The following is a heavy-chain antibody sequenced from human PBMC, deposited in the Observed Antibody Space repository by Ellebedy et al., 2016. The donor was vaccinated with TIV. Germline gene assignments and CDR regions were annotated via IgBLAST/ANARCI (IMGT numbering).Heavy chain of an antibody. V-gene: IGHV4-39*07. CDR1: GGSISSSSYY. CDR2: IYYSGST. D-gene: IGHD3-22*01. CDR3: ARVDDYYDSSGYTPVMGY. Sequence: SETLSLTXTVSGGSISSSSYYWGWIRQPPGKGLEWIGSIYYSGSTYYNPSLKSRVTISVDTSKNQFSLKLSSVTAADTAVYYCARVDDYYDSSGYTPVMGYWGQGTLVTVSS. J-gene: IGHJ4*02.